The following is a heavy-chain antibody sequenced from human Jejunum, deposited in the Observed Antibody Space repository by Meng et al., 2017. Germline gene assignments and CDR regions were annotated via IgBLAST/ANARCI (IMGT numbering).Heavy chain of an antibody. Sequence: QVKLQESGTGRVRPSETLSLICTVSGGSVSRAGYQWGWIRQPPGKGLEWIGYASTNYNPSLKSRVTISLDTSRNQFSLSLSSVTAADTAVYYCARDHMGSLDYWGQGILVTVSS. CDR2: AST. D-gene: IGHD1-26*01. V-gene: IGHV4-61*08. J-gene: IGHJ4*02. CDR1: GGSVSRAGYQ. CDR3: ARDHMGSLDY.